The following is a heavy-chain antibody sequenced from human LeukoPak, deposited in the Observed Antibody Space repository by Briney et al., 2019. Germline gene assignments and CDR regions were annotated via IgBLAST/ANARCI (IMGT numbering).Heavy chain of an antibody. Sequence: PGGSLRLSCAASGFTFSSFWMHWVGQAPGKGVVWGSRINSDGRRTNHADTVKGGFTISRDNAKNTLYLQMNSLRAEDTAVYYCVRGYGRYYFDYWGQGTLVTVSS. CDR1: GFTFSSFW. D-gene: IGHD1-26*01. V-gene: IGHV3-74*01. J-gene: IGHJ4*02. CDR2: INSDGRRT. CDR3: VRGYGRYYFDY.